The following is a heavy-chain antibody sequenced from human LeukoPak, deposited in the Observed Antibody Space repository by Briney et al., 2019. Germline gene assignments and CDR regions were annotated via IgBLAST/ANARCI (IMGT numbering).Heavy chain of an antibody. V-gene: IGHV3-30*18. D-gene: IGHD2-8*01. Sequence: PGGSLRLSCAASGFTFSNFGMHWVRQAPGQGLEWVAVISYDGSNKYYADSVKGRFTISRDNSKNTLYLQMNSLRAEDTAVYYCAKASVCVCYGMDVWGQGTTVTVSS. CDR2: ISYDGSNK. CDR3: AKASVCVCYGMDV. CDR1: GFTFSNFG. J-gene: IGHJ6*02.